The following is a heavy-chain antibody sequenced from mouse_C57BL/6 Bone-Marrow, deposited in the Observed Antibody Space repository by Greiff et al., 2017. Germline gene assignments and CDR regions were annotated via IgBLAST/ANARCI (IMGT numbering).Heavy chain of an antibody. CDR1: GFTFSDYY. CDR2: ISNGGGST. D-gene: IGHD1-1*01. J-gene: IGHJ3*01. Sequence: DVKLVESGGGLVQPGGSLKLSCAASGFTFSDYYMYWVRQTPEKRLEWVAYISNGGGSTYYPDTVKGRFTISRDNAKNTLYLQMSRLKSEDTAMYYCARDGDDYGSLAYWGQGTLVTVSA. V-gene: IGHV5-12*01. CDR3: ARDGDDYGSLAY.